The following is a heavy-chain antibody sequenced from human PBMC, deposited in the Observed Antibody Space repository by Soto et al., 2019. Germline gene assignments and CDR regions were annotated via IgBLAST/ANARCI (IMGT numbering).Heavy chain of an antibody. CDR1: GGTFSSYA. CDR2: IIPIFGTA. J-gene: IGHJ5*02. V-gene: IGHV1-69*13. D-gene: IGHD6-6*01. Sequence: GASVKVSCKASGGTFSSYAISWVRQAPGQGLEWMGGIIPIFGTANYAQKFQGRVTITADESTSTAYMELSSLRSEDTAVYYCARDQEQLWGWFDPWGQGTLVTVSS. CDR3: ARDQEQLWGWFDP.